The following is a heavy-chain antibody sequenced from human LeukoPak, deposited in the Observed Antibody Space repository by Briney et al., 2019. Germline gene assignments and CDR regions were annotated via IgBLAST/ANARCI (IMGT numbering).Heavy chain of an antibody. CDR2: IYYSGST. D-gene: IGHD1-26*01. J-gene: IGHJ6*03. V-gene: IGHV4-59*11. CDR1: GGSISSHY. CDR3: ARTSSSGSYWGYYYMDV. Sequence: SETLSLTCTVSGGSISSHYWSWIRQPPGKGLEWIGYIYYSGSTNYNPSLKSRVTISVDTSKNQFSLKLSSVTAADTAAYYCARTSSSGSYWGYYYMDVWGKGTTVTVSS.